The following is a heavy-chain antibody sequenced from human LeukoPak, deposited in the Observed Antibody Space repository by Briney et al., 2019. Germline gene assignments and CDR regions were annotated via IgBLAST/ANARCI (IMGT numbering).Heavy chain of an antibody. CDR2: INHSGST. V-gene: IGHV4-34*01. D-gene: IGHD6-13*01. CDR3: AREVPRLPGIAAWWFDP. Sequence: PSETLSLTCAVYGGSFSGYYWSWIRQPPGKGLEWIGEINHSGSTNYNPSLKSRVTISVDTSKNQFSLKLSSVTAADTAVYYCAREVPRLPGIAAWWFDPWGQGTLVTVSS. J-gene: IGHJ5*02. CDR1: GGSFSGYY.